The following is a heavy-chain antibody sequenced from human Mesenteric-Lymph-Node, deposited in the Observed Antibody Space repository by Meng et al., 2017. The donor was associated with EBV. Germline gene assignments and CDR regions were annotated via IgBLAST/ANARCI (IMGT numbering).Heavy chain of an antibody. Sequence: GGEEKKPGVYLKVSCKGSGYSFTSYWIGGVRQMPGKGLEWMGIIYPGDSDTRYSPSFQGQVTISADKSISTAYLQWSSLKASDTAMYYCARQQGNSGGDYWGQGTLVTVSS. CDR1: GYSFTSYW. V-gene: IGHV5-51*01. CDR3: ARQQGNSGGDY. D-gene: IGHD4-23*01. J-gene: IGHJ4*02. CDR2: IYPGDSDT.